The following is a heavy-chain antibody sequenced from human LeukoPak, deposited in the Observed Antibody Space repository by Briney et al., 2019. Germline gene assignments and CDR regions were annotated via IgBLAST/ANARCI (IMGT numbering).Heavy chain of an antibody. V-gene: IGHV4-39*07. CDR1: GGSISGSSYY. D-gene: IGHD3-9*01. Sequence: SETLSLTCTVSGGSISGSSYYWGWIRQPPGKGLEWIGSIYYSGSTYYNPSLKSRVTISVDTSNNQFSLKLSSVTAADTAVYYCARGPKIYFYNWFDPWGQGTLVTVSS. J-gene: IGHJ5*02. CDR3: ARGPKIYFYNWFDP. CDR2: IYYSGST.